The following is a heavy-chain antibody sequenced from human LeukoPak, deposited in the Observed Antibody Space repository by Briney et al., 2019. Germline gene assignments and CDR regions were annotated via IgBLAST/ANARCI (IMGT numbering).Heavy chain of an antibody. CDR2: ISSSSSTI. CDR3: ARDGREGTNAFDI. D-gene: IGHD1-26*01. V-gene: IGHV3-48*01. J-gene: IGHJ3*02. Sequence: PGGSLRLSCAASGFTFSSYSMNWVRQAPGKGLEWVSYISSSSSTIYYADSVKGRFTISRDNAKNSLYLQMNSLRAEDTAVYYCARDGREGTNAFDIWGQGTMVTVSS. CDR1: GFTFSSYS.